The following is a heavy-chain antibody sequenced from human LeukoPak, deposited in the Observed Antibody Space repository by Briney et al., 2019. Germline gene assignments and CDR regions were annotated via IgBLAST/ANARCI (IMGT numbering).Heavy chain of an antibody. CDR1: GFTFSSYW. D-gene: IGHD3-22*01. Sequence: GGSLRLSCAASGFTFSSYWMSWVRQAPGKGLEWVANIKQEGSEKYYVDSVKGRFTISRDNAKNSLYLQMNSLRAEDTAVYYCARDYDSSGYYVFDYWGQGTLVTVSP. J-gene: IGHJ4*02. V-gene: IGHV3-7*01. CDR2: IKQEGSEK. CDR3: ARDYDSSGYYVFDY.